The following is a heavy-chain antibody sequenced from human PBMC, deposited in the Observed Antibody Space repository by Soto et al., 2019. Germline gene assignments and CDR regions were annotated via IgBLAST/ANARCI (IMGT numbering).Heavy chain of an antibody. CDR1: GFTFSSYA. V-gene: IGHV3-23*01. J-gene: IGHJ4*02. Sequence: GVLRLSCAASGFTFSSYAMSWVRQAPGEGLEWVSAISGSGGSTYYADSVKGRFTISRDNSKNTLYLQMNSLRAEDTAVYYCAKAPHYYDSSGYYPFDYWGQGTLVTVSS. CDR2: ISGSGGST. D-gene: IGHD3-22*01. CDR3: AKAPHYYDSSGYYPFDY.